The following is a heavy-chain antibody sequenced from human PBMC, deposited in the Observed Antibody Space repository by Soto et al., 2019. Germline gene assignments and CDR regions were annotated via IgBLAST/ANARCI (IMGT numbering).Heavy chain of an antibody. Sequence: SETLSLTCTVSGGSISSSSYYWGWIRQPPGKGLEWIGSIYYSGSTYYNPSLKSRVTISVDTSKNQFSLKLSSVTAADTAVYYCARGSRRNTFAYWGQGTLVIVSA. J-gene: IGHJ4*02. CDR1: GGSISSSSYY. V-gene: IGHV4-39*01. CDR2: IYYSGST. D-gene: IGHD2-21*01. CDR3: ARGSRRNTFAY.